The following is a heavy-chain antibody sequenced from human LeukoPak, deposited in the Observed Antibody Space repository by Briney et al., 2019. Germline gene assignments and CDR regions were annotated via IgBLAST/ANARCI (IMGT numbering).Heavy chain of an antibody. Sequence: GGSLRLSCATSGFTFSNAWMNWVRQAPGKGLEWVGRIRSNSDGGTIDYAAPVKGRFTLSRDDSKTTLYLQVNSLQTEDTAVYYCATDFYDSTWGQGTLVTVSS. CDR2: IRSNSDGGTI. V-gene: IGHV3-15*07. J-gene: IGHJ5*02. D-gene: IGHD3-22*01. CDR3: ATDFYDST. CDR1: GFTFSNAW.